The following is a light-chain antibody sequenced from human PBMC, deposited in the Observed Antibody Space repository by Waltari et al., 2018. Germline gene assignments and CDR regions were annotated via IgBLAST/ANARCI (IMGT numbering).Light chain of an antibody. CDR3: QQRANWPIT. Sequence: EIVLTQSPATLSLSPGERATLSCRASQSVSSYLIWYQQKPGQAPRLLIYDAFNRATGIPARFSGSGSGTDFTLPISSLEPEDFAVYYCQQRANWPITFGQGTRLEIK. CDR2: DAF. CDR1: QSVSSY. J-gene: IGKJ5*01. V-gene: IGKV3-11*01.